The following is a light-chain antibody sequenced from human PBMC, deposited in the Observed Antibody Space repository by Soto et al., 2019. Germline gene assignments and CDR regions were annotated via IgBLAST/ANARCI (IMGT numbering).Light chain of an antibody. CDR3: SSSRSDNTPYV. V-gene: IGLV2-14*01. J-gene: IGLJ1*01. CDR1: SSDVDDYNY. Sequence: QSALTQPASVSGSPGQSITISCTGTSSDVDDYNYVSWYQQHPGKAPKLMIYEVVNRPSGVSSRFSGSRSGNTASLTISGLRAEDEADYYCSSSRSDNTPYVFGSGTKLTVL. CDR2: EVV.